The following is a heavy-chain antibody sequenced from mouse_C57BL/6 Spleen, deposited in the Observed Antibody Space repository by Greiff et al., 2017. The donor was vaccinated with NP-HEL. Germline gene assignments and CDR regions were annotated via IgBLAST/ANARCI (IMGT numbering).Heavy chain of an antibody. Sequence: EVKVVESEGGLVQPGSSMKLSCTASGFTFSDYYMALVRQVPEKGLEWVANINYDGSSTYYLDSLKSRFIISIDNAKNILYLQMSSLKSEDTATYYCARETYGNYDWYFDVWGTGTTVTVSS. CDR1: GFTFSDYY. CDR2: INYDGSST. V-gene: IGHV5-16*01. CDR3: ARETYGNYDWYFDV. D-gene: IGHD2-1*01. J-gene: IGHJ1*03.